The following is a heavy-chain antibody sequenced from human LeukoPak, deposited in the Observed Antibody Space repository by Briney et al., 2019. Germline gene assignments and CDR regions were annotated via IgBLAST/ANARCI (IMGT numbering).Heavy chain of an antibody. CDR2: IHYSGST. D-gene: IGHD3-22*01. Sequence: SETLSLTCTVSGGSISSYYWSWIRQPPGKGLEWIGYIHYSGSTNYNPSLKSRVTISVDTSKNQFSLKLSSVTAADTAVYYCAREGGSGYYYDAFDIWGQGTMVTVSS. CDR3: AREGGSGYYYDAFDI. J-gene: IGHJ3*02. V-gene: IGHV4-59*01. CDR1: GGSISSYY.